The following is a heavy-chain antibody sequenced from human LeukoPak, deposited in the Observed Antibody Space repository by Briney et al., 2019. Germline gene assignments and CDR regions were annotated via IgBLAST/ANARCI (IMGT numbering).Heavy chain of an antibody. J-gene: IGHJ3*02. CDR3: VKDSNYYDSSLDAFEI. CDR1: GFTFDDYT. V-gene: IGHV3-43*01. CDR2: ISWDGGWS. Sequence: GGSLRLSCAASGFTFDDYTMHWVRQAPGKGLEWVSLISWDGGWSSYTDSVRGRFTISRDNSKNSLYLQMNSLRTEDTALYYCVKDSNYYDSSLDAFEIWGRGTMVTVSS. D-gene: IGHD3-22*01.